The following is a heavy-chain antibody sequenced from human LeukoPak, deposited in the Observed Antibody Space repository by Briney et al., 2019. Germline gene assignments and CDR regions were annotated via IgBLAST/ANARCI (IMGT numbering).Heavy chain of an antibody. CDR1: GFPLNSYS. D-gene: IGHD1-14*01. V-gene: IGHV3-21*01. J-gene: IGHJ4*02. Sequence: GGSLRLSCAASGFPLNSYSMNWVRQAPGKGLEWVSSISSSSSYIYYADSVKGRFTISRDNAKNSLYLQMNSLRAEDTAVYYCARAGITVRGAYDYWGQGTLVTVSS. CDR2: ISSSSSYI. CDR3: ARAGITVRGAYDY.